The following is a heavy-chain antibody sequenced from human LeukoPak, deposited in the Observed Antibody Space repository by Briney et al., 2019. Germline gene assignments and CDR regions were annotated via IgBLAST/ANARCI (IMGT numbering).Heavy chain of an antibody. J-gene: IGHJ5*02. D-gene: IGHD6-19*01. Sequence: GGSLRLSCAASGFTFSSYSMNWVRQAPGKGLEWVSSISSSSSYIYYADSVKGRFTISRDNAKNSLYLQMNSLRAEDTALYYCAKDSDPDIAVAGTLNWFDPWGQGTLVTVSS. V-gene: IGHV3-21*04. CDR3: AKDSDPDIAVAGTLNWFDP. CDR2: ISSSSSYI. CDR1: GFTFSSYS.